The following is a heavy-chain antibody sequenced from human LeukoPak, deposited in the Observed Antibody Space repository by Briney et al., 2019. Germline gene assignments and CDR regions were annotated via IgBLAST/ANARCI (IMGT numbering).Heavy chain of an antibody. D-gene: IGHD3-10*01. Sequence: ASVKISCKASGYTFTDYYMHWVQQAPGKGLEWMGRVDPEDGETIYAEKFQGRVTITADTSTDTAYMELSSLRSEDTAVYYCARDGSGYSEPFDPWGQGTLVTVSS. CDR1: GYTFTDYY. J-gene: IGHJ5*02. CDR2: VDPEDGET. V-gene: IGHV1-69-2*01. CDR3: ARDGSGYSEPFDP.